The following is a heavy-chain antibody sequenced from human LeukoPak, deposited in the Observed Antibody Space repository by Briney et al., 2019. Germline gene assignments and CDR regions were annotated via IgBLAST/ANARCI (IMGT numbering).Heavy chain of an antibody. Sequence: PGGSLTLSCAASGFTFSSYALNWVRQAPGKGLEWVSAISGSGGNTYYADSVKGRFTISRDNSKNTLFLQMNSLRAEDTAVYYCAKDLRRSWRNFDYWGQGTLVTVSS. CDR3: AKDLRRSWRNFDY. V-gene: IGHV3-23*01. J-gene: IGHJ4*02. CDR1: GFTFSSYA. CDR2: ISGSGGNT. D-gene: IGHD5-24*01.